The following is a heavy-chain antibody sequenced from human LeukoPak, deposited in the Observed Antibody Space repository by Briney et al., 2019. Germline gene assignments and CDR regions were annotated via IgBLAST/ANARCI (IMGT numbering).Heavy chain of an antibody. CDR2: ISAYNGNT. J-gene: IGHJ4*02. V-gene: IGHV1-18*01. CDR3: ERDHYGSGSYSHYFDY. Sequence: ASVKVSCKASGYTFTSYGISWVRQAPGQGLEWMGWISAYNGNTNYAQKLQGRVTMTTDTSTSTAYMELRSLRSDDTAVYYCERDHYGSGSYSHYFDYWGQGTLVTVSS. CDR1: GYTFTSYG. D-gene: IGHD3-10*01.